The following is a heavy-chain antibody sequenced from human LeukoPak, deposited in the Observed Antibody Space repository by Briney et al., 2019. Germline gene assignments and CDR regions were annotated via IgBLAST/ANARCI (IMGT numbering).Heavy chain of an antibody. CDR3: VREYTSSPGRSFDY. J-gene: IGHJ4*02. CDR1: GFTFSAYW. Sequence: GGSLRLSCAASGFTFSAYWMHWVRQVPGTGLVWVSRISTDGNNTNYADSVKGRFTISRDNAKNTLYLQMNSLRAEDTAVYYCVREYTSSPGRSFDYWGQGTLVTVSS. CDR2: ISTDGNNT. D-gene: IGHD6-6*01. V-gene: IGHV3-74*01.